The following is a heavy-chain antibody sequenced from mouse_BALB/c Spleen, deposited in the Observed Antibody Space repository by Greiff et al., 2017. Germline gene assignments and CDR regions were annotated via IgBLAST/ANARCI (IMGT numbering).Heavy chain of an antibody. CDR3: ARYYYGSGFAY. Sequence: QVQLQQSGAELMKPGASVKISCKATGYTFSSYWIEWVKQRPGHGLEWIGEILPGSGSTNYNEKFKGKATFTADTSSNTAYMQRSSLTSEDAAVYYCARYYYGSGFAYWGQGTLVTVSA. J-gene: IGHJ3*01. CDR2: ILPGSGST. V-gene: IGHV1-9*01. CDR1: GYTFSSYW. D-gene: IGHD1-1*01.